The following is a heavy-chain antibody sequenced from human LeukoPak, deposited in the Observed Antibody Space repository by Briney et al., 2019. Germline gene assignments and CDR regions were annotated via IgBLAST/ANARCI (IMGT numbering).Heavy chain of an antibody. CDR2: IIPIFGTA. D-gene: IGHD3-22*01. Sequence: SVKVSCKASGGTFSSYATSWVRQAPGQGLEWMGGIIPIFGTANYAQKFQGRVTITADESTSTAYMELSSLRSEDTAVYYCARDQYDSSGYFDPWGQGTLVTVSS. CDR3: ARDQYDSSGYFDP. CDR1: GGTFSSYA. V-gene: IGHV1-69*13. J-gene: IGHJ5*02.